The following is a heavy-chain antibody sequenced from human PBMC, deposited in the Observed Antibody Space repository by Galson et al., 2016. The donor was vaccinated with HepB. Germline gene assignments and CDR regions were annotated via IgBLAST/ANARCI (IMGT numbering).Heavy chain of an antibody. CDR1: GFTFDSYA. CDR3: AKCIYHGGGSYDH. D-gene: IGHD3-10*01. CDR2: IGSSGNT. V-gene: IGHV3-23*01. Sequence: SLRLSCAASGFTFDSYAMSWVRQAPGKGLEWVSTIGSSGNTYYADSVKGRFTISRDNSKNTLYLQMNSLRAEDTAVYYCAKCIYHGGGSYDHWGQGTLVTGSS. J-gene: IGHJ4*02.